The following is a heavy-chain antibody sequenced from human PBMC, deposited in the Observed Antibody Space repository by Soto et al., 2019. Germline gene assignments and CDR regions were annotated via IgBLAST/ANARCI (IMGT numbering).Heavy chain of an antibody. J-gene: IGHJ1*01. Sequence: QVQLVQSGAEVKKPGSSVKVSCKASGGTFSSYAISWVRQAPGQGLEWMGGIIPIFGTANYAQTFQDRVTLTAEEGTSKHYMELSSLRSEDTAVYYCASRGNYYDSSGYWEYFQHWGQGTLVTVSS. V-gene: IGHV1-69*01. D-gene: IGHD3-22*01. CDR3: ASRGNYYDSSGYWEYFQH. CDR2: IIPIFGTA. CDR1: GGTFSSYA.